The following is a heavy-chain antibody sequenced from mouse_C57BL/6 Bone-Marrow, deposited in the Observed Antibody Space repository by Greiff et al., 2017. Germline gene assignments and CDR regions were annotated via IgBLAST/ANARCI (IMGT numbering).Heavy chain of an antibody. CDR2: IYPRSGNT. V-gene: IGHV1-81*01. CDR3: ARYYGSSFYWCFDV. CDR1: GYTFTSYG. Sequence: VQLQQSGAELVRPGASVKLSCKASGYTFTSYGISWVKQRPGQGLEWIGEIYPRSGNTYYNEKFKGKATLTADKSSSTAYMQLRSLTSEDSAVYVCARYYGSSFYWCFDVWGWGTAVTVSA. J-gene: IGHJ1*01. D-gene: IGHD1-1*01.